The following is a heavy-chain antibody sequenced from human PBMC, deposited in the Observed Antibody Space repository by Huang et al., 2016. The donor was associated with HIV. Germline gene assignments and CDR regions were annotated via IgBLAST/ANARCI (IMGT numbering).Heavy chain of an antibody. CDR3: ASASIAARRWFDP. V-gene: IGHV4-59*01. CDR1: GGSMSSYY. J-gene: IGHJ5*02. CDR2: IYSSGST. D-gene: IGHD6-6*01. Sequence: QVQLQESGPGLVKPSETLSLTCTVSGGSMSSYYWSWIRQPPGKGLGWIGYIYSSGSTNYSPSLKSRVTISVDTSKNQFSLRLSSVTAADTAVYYCASASIAARRWFDPWGQGSLVTVSS.